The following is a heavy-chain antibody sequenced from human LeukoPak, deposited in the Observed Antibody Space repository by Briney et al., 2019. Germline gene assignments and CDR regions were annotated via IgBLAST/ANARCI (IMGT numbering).Heavy chain of an antibody. CDR1: GFTFGDYA. D-gene: IGHD3-3*01. CDR2: IRRKANGGTT. Sequence: PGGSLRLSCTASGFTFGDYAMSWVRQAPEKGPEWLGFIRRKANGGTTEYAASVKGRFTISRDDSKSIAYLQMNSLKTEDTAVYYCTSGLYYDSWSDLFDYWGQGTLVTVSS. J-gene: IGHJ4*02. V-gene: IGHV3-49*04. CDR3: TSGLYYDSWSDLFDY.